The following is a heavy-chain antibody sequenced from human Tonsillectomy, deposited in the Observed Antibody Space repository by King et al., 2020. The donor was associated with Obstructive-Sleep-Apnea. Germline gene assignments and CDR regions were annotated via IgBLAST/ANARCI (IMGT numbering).Heavy chain of an antibody. CDR2: ISWYGGST. J-gene: IGHJ6*02. Sequence: VQLVESGGVVVQPGGSLRLSCAASGFMFDDYTMHWVRQPPGKGLEWVSLISWYGGSTYYADSVKGRFTISRDNRKNSLYLQMNSLRIEDTALYYCAKTFISGSLYYHYYGMDVWGLGTTVTVSS. CDR1: GFMFDDYT. CDR3: AKTFISGSLYYHYYGMDV. D-gene: IGHD3-10*01. V-gene: IGHV3-43*01.